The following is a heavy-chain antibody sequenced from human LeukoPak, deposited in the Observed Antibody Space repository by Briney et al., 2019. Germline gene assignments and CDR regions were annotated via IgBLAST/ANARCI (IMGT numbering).Heavy chain of an antibody. CDR2: IYYSGST. D-gene: IGHD3-22*01. Sequence: LRLSCAASGFTFSSYSMNWVRQPPGKGLEWIGYIYYSGSTYYNPSLKSRVTISVDTSKNQFSLKLSSVTAADTAVYYCARLSQYYYDSSGAFDYWGQGTLVTVSS. CDR3: ARLSQYYYDSSGAFDY. J-gene: IGHJ4*02. CDR1: GFTFSSYS. V-gene: IGHV4-30-4*08.